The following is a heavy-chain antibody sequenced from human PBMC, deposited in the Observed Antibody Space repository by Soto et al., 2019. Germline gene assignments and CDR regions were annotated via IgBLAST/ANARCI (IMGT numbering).Heavy chain of an antibody. Sequence: SETLSLTCSVSGDSIRCYHYYWGWIRQAPGKGLEWVGSVYFSGGNSYYNPSLKSRVTISVGTSYNKFFLRLNSVTAADTAVYFCAYGSSSAWIDKWGQGTLVTVSS. V-gene: IGHV4-39*01. CDR2: VYFSGGNS. D-gene: IGHD6-25*01. CDR1: GDSIRCYHYY. CDR3: AYGSSSAWIDK. J-gene: IGHJ4*02.